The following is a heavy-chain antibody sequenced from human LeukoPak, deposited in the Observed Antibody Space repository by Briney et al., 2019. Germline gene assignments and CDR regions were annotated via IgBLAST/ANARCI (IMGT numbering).Heavy chain of an antibody. D-gene: IGHD6-19*01. V-gene: IGHV3-23*01. J-gene: IGHJ5*02. Sequence: GGSLRLSCAASGFTFSGFTMSWVRQAPGERLEWVSGILSTGRATYYADSVKGRFTISRDNSKNTLSLQMNSLRVEDTAVYYCAKDLSRAVAADWFDPWDQGSLVTVSS. CDR2: ILSTGRAT. CDR1: GFTFSGFT. CDR3: AKDLSRAVAADWFDP.